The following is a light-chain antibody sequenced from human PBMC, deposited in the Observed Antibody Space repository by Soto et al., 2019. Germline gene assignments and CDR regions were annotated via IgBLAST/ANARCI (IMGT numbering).Light chain of an antibody. CDR2: GAS. Sequence: EVVLTQSPGTLSLSPGDRASLSCRASQSVISSYLAWYQQKPGQAPRLLIYGASSRATGIPDRFSGSGSRTDFTLTISSLEPEDFALYYCQQRSNWITFGQGTRLEIK. V-gene: IGKV3D-20*02. CDR1: QSVISSY. CDR3: QQRSNWIT. J-gene: IGKJ5*01.